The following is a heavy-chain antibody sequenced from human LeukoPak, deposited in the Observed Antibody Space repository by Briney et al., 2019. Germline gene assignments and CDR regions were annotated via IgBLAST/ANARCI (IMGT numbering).Heavy chain of an antibody. CDR2: TYYRSKWYT. CDR3: AREMRVVIAAYYFDY. V-gene: IGHV6-1*01. D-gene: IGHD2-21*01. J-gene: IGHJ4*02. Sequence: SQTLSLTCAVSGDSVSSNGAAWNWIRQSPSRGLEWLGRTYYRSKWYTDYAVYVKSRITINPDTSKNQFSLQPNSVTPEDTAVYYCAREMRVVIAAYYFDYWGQGTLVTVSS. CDR1: GDSVSSNGAA.